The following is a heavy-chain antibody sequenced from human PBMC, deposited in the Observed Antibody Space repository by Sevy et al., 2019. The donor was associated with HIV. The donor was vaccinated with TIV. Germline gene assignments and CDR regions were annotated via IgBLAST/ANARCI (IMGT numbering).Heavy chain of an antibody. CDR3: ARDRQGITVAGTAIDY. J-gene: IGHJ4*02. V-gene: IGHV3-48*03. CDR1: GFTFSSYE. Sequence: GESLKISCAASGFTFSSYEMNRVRQAPGKGLEWISYITLSGSSMYYADSVKGRFTISRDNAKNSLYLQMNSLRAEDTAVYYCARDRQGITVAGTAIDYWGQGTLVTVSS. CDR2: ITLSGSSM. D-gene: IGHD6-19*01.